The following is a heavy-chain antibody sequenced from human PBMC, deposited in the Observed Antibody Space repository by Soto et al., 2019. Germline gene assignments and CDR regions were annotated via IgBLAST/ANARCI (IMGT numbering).Heavy chain of an antibody. Sequence: EVQLVESGGGLVKPGGSLRLSCRASGFTFSDYTMNWVRQAPGKGLEWVSSISSSGNYIHYADSVKGRFTISRDNAKNSLYLQMNSLRAEDTAVYYCARGITMVGKAAFDIWGHGTMVTVSS. J-gene: IGHJ3*02. CDR2: ISSSGNYI. CDR3: ARGITMVGKAAFDI. D-gene: IGHD3-10*01. CDR1: GFTFSDYT. V-gene: IGHV3-21*01.